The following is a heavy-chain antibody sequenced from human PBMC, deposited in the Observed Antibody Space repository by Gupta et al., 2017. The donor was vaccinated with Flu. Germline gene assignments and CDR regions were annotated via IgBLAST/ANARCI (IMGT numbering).Heavy chain of an antibody. J-gene: IGHJ4*02. CDR2: MKDIGTT. V-gene: IGHV4-34*01. CDR3: ARKGADLSIATNN. CDR1: GVSLSGSY. D-gene: IGHD6-6*01. Sequence: QVLLQQWVAGLLKLSETLYLTCPVYGVSLSGSYWTWIRHPPAKGLEWIGEMKDIGTTNYNPSLRSRLIISVDTSKNQVSLTLLSVTAADTAMYYCARKGADLSIATNNWGQGTLVTVSS.